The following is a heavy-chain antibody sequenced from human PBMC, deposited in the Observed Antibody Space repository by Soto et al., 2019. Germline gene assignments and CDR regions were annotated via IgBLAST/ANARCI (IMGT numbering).Heavy chain of an antibody. J-gene: IGHJ6*02. CDR1: GGTFSSYA. Sequence: QVQLVQSGAEVKKPGSSVKVSCKASGGTFSSYAISWVRQAPGQGLEWMGGIIPIFGTANYAQKLQGRVTITADESTSTGYMELSSLRSEDTAVYYCARKRAPYYYYGMDVWGQGTTVTVSS. V-gene: IGHV1-69*01. CDR3: ARKRAPYYYYGMDV. CDR2: IIPIFGTA.